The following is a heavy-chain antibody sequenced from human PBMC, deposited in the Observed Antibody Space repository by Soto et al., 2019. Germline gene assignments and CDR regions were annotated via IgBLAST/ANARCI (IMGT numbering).Heavy chain of an antibody. V-gene: IGHV3-15*07. CDR2: IKSKTDGGTT. Sequence: ESGGGLVKPGGSLRLSCAASGFTFSNAWMNWVRQAQGKGLEWVGRIKSKTDGGTTDYAAPVKGRFTISRDDSKNTLYLQMNSLKTEDTGVYYCTALWFGELSHNDYWGQGTLVTVSS. CDR3: TALWFGELSHNDY. CDR1: GFTFSNAW. D-gene: IGHD3-10*01. J-gene: IGHJ4*02.